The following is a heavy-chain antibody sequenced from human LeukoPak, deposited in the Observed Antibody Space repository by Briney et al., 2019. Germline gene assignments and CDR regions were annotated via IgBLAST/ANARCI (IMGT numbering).Heavy chain of an antibody. CDR1: GGSFSGYY. Sequence: PSETLSLTCAVYGGSFSGYYWSWIRQPPGKGLEWIGVINHSGSTNYNPSLKSRVTISVDTSKNQFSLKLSSVTAADTAVYYCARAAIVGATRRRYFGYWGQGTLVTVSS. D-gene: IGHD1-26*01. J-gene: IGHJ4*02. CDR3: ARAAIVGATRRRYFGY. V-gene: IGHV4-34*01. CDR2: INHSGST.